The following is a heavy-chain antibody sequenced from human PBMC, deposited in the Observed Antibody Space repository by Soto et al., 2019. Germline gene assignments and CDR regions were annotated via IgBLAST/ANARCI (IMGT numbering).Heavy chain of an antibody. V-gene: IGHV4-34*01. CDR2: INHSGST. J-gene: IGHJ6*02. Sequence: PSETLSLTCAVYGGSFSGYYWSWIRQPPGKGLEWIGEINHSGSTNYNPSLKSRVTISVDTSKNQFSLKLSSVTAADTAVYYCARVNIVVVPAALSYYGMDVWGQGTKVTVSS. CDR1: GGSFSGYY. CDR3: ARVNIVVVPAALSYYGMDV. D-gene: IGHD2-2*01.